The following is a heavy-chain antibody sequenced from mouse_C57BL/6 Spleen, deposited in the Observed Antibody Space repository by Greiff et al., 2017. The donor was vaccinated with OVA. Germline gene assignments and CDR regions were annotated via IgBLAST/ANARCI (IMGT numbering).Heavy chain of an antibody. V-gene: IGHV1-55*01. J-gene: IGHJ4*01. CDR2: IYPGSGST. Sequence: QVQLQQPGAELVKPGASVKMSCKASGYTFTSYWITWVKQRPGQGLEWIGDIYPGSGSTNYNEKFKSKATLTVDTSSSTAYMQLSSLTSEDSAVYYCARLVYGSSRDYAMDYWGQGTSVTVSS. CDR3: ARLVYGSSRDYAMDY. CDR1: GYTFTSYW. D-gene: IGHD1-1*01.